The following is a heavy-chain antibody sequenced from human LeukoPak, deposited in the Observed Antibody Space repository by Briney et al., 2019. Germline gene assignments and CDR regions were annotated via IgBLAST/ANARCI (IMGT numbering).Heavy chain of an antibody. CDR3: ARAGRRFGTITGGDY. D-gene: IGHD3-10*01. CDR2: IYYSGST. CDR1: GGSISSSSYY. J-gene: IGHJ4*02. Sequence: SETLSLTCTVSGGSISSSSYYWSWIRQPPGKGLEWIGYIYYSGSTNYNPSLKSRVTISVDTSKNQFSLKLSSVTAADTAVYYCARAGRRFGTITGGDYWGQGTLVTVSS. V-gene: IGHV4-61*01.